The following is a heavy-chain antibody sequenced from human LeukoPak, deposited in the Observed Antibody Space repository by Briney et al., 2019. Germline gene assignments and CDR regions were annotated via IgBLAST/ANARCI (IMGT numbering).Heavy chain of an antibody. J-gene: IGHJ4*02. CDR1: GFTFSNYA. CDR3: ARDPPSYGTFDY. Sequence: GGSLRLSCAASGFTFSNYAVHWVRQAPGRGLERVAVISYDGSNKYYAGSVKGRFTISRDNSKNTLYLQMNSLRTEDTAVYYCARDPPSYGTFDYWGQGTLVTVSS. D-gene: IGHD3-16*01. CDR2: ISYDGSNK. V-gene: IGHV3-30-3*01.